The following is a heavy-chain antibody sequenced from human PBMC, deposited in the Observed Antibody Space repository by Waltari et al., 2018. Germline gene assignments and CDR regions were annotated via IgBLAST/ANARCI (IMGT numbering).Heavy chain of an antibody. CDR1: GFTFSSYG. Sequence: QVQLVESGGGVVQPGRSLRLSCAASGFTFSSYGMHWVRQAPGKGLEWVTFISLDGRNKDYADSVKGRFAISRDNSKNTLFLQMNSLRREDTAVYYCAREAIVPVAIGDYWGQGTLVTVSS. D-gene: IGHD2-2*02. CDR3: AREAIVPVAIGDY. J-gene: IGHJ4*02. V-gene: IGHV3-30*09. CDR2: ISLDGRNK.